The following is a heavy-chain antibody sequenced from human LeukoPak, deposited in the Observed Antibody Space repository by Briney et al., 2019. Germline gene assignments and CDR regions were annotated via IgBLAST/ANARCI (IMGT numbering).Heavy chain of an antibody. CDR1: VGSFSGYY. CDR3: ARVPPRIAVAGTGYYYGMDV. CDR2: INHSGRT. J-gene: IGHJ6*02. Sequence: SETLSLTCAGYVGSFSGYYWSWLGQPPGRGVEWMGEINHSGRTNYNPSLKSRVTISVDTSKNQFSLTLSSVTAADTAVYYCARVPPRIAVAGTGYYYGMDVWGQGTTVTVSS. V-gene: IGHV4-34*01. D-gene: IGHD6-19*01.